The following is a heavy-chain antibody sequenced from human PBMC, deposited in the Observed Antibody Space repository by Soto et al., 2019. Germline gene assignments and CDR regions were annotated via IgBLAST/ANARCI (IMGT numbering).Heavy chain of an antibody. Sequence: GGSLRLSCTASGFTVSSNYMSWVRQAPGKGLEWVSILYSGGSTYYADSVKGRFTISRDDSKNTLYLQMNSLRAEDTAVYYCAKGFNWADYWGQGTLVTVSS. J-gene: IGHJ4*02. CDR1: GFTVSSNY. V-gene: IGHV3-66*01. D-gene: IGHD7-27*01. CDR2: LYSGGST. CDR3: AKGFNWADY.